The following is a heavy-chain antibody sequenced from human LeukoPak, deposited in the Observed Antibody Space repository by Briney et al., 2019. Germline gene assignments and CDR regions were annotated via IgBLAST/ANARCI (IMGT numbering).Heavy chain of an antibody. CDR1: GFTFSSYA. D-gene: IGHD1-26*01. V-gene: IGHV3-23*01. CDR2: ISGGGGST. J-gene: IGHJ4*02. Sequence: GGSLRLSCAASGFTFSSYAMSWVRQAPGKGLEWVSAISGGGGSTYYADSVKGRFTISRDNSKNTLYLQMNSLRAEDTAVYYCAKTTTPFSGSPFDYWGQGTLVTVSS. CDR3: AKTTTPFSGSPFDY.